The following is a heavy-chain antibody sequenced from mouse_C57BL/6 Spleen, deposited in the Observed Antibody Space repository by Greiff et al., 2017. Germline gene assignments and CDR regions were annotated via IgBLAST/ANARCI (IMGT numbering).Heavy chain of an antibody. CDR2: INPGSGGT. D-gene: IGHD1-1*01. CDR3: ARENDGSSFYYAMDY. V-gene: IGHV1-54*01. Sequence: VQLHQSGAELVRPGTSVKVSCKASGYAFTNYLIEWVKQRPGQGLEWIGVINPGSGGTNYNEKFKGKATMTADKSSSTAYMQLSSRTSAYSAFYVCARENDGSSFYYAMDYWGQGTSVTVSS. J-gene: IGHJ4*01. CDR1: GYAFTNYL.